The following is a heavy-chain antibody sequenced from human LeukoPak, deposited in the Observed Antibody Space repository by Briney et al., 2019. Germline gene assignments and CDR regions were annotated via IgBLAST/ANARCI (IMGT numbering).Heavy chain of an antibody. CDR2: ISGSGATT. Sequence: GGSLRLSCVGSGFTFSDAWISWVRQAPGKGLEWVSSISGSGATTYYADSVKGRFTISRDNSKSTLFLQMNSLRADDTAVYHCVKDRETYYDPGGYYCIWLDPWGLGTLVTVSS. J-gene: IGHJ5*02. D-gene: IGHD3-22*01. CDR3: VKDRETYYDPGGYYCIWLDP. V-gene: IGHV3-23*01. CDR1: GFTFSDAW.